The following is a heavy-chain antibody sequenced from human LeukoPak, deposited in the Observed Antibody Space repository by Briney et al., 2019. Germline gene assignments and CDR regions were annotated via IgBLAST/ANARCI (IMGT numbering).Heavy chain of an antibody. Sequence: ASVTVSCTASGYPFTKFGISWVRQAPGQGLEWMGWISCYNGDTNYAQKLQGRVTLTTDTPTTTVYMELRSLRSDDTAVYYCARDPSNSSGWKTWFDTWGQGTPVTVSS. CDR2: ISCYNGDT. V-gene: IGHV1-18*01. CDR3: ARDPSNSSGWKTWFDT. CDR1: GYPFTKFG. J-gene: IGHJ5*02. D-gene: IGHD6-19*01.